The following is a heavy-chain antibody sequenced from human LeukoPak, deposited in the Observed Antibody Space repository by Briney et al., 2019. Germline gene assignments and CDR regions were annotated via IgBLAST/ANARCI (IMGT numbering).Heavy chain of an antibody. CDR3: ARGDYYGSGSYNYYYYYGMDV. V-gene: IGHV4-4*02. D-gene: IGHD3-10*01. Sequence: SETLSLSCAVSGGSISSSNWWSWVRQPPGKGLEWIGEIYHSGSTNYNPSLKSRVTISVDKSKNQFSLKLSSVTAADTAVYYCARGDYYGSGSYNYYYYYGMDVWGQGTTVTVSS. J-gene: IGHJ6*02. CDR1: GGSISSSNW. CDR2: IYHSGST.